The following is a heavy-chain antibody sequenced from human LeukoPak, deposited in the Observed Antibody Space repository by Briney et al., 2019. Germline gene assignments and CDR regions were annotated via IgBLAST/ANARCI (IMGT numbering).Heavy chain of an antibody. CDR2: IRYDGSNK. Sequence: GGSLRLSCAASGFTFSSYGMHLVRQAPGKGLEWVAFIRYDGSNKYYADSVKGRFTISRDNSKNTLYLQMNSLRAEDTAVYYCAIFGVVIPSFDYWGQGTLVTVSS. V-gene: IGHV3-30*02. D-gene: IGHD3-3*01. CDR3: AIFGVVIPSFDY. CDR1: GFTFSSYG. J-gene: IGHJ4*02.